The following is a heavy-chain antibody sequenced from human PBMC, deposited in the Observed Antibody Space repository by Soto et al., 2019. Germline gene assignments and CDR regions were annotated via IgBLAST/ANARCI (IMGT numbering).Heavy chain of an antibody. Sequence: LSLTCTVSGGSISSYYWSWIRQPPGKGLEWIGYIYYSGSTNYNPSLKSRVTISVDTSKNQFSLKLSSVTAADTAVYYCARWGYNYLDYWGQGTLVTVSS. CDR2: IYYSGST. CDR1: GGSISSYY. D-gene: IGHD5-12*01. V-gene: IGHV4-59*01. CDR3: ARWGYNYLDY. J-gene: IGHJ4*02.